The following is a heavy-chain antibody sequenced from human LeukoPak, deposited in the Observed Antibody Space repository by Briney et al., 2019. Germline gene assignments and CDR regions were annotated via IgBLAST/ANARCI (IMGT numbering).Heavy chain of an antibody. CDR1: GFTFSSYA. D-gene: IGHD4-11*01. Sequence: SGGSLRFSCAASGFTFSSYAMSWVRQAPGKGLEWVSAISGSGGSTYYADSVKGRFTISRDNSKNTLYLQMNSLRAEDTAVYYCAKSLGYHSNYECGFDPWGQGTLVTVSS. CDR3: AKSLGYHSNYECGFDP. J-gene: IGHJ5*02. CDR2: ISGSGGST. V-gene: IGHV3-23*01.